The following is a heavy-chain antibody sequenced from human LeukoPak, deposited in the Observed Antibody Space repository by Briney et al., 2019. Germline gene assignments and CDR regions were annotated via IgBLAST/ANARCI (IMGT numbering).Heavy chain of an antibody. CDR2: IYTSGST. D-gene: IGHD4-23*01. CDR3: ARGMTTVVTRYYYYGMDV. Sequence: SETLSLTCTVSGGSISSYYWSWIRQPAGKGLEWIGRIYTSGSTNYNPSLKSRVTMSVDTSKNQFSLKLSSVTAADTAVYYCARGMTTVVTRYYYYGMDVWGQGTTVTVSS. CDR1: GGSISSYY. J-gene: IGHJ6*02. V-gene: IGHV4-4*07.